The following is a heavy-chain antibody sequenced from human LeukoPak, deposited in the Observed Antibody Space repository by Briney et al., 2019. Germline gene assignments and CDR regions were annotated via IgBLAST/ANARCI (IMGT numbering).Heavy chain of an antibody. V-gene: IGHV3-30*04. D-gene: IGHD2-15*01. CDR3: ARDIGYCSGGSCSNDAFDI. J-gene: IGHJ3*02. Sequence: GGSLRLSCAASGFTFSSYAMHWVRQAPGEGLEWVAFISYDGSNKYYADSVKGRFTISRDNSKNTLYLQMNSLRAEDTAVYYCARDIGYCSGGSCSNDAFDIWGQGTMVTVSS. CDR1: GFTFSSYA. CDR2: ISYDGSNK.